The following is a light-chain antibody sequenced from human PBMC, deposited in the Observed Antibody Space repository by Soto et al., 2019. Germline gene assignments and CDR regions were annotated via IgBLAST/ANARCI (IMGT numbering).Light chain of an antibody. V-gene: IGKV3-11*01. J-gene: IGKJ1*01. CDR3: QRQSNWPRT. CDR2: DAS. Sequence: EMVLTQSPATLSLSPGERATLSCRASQSVSSYLAWYQQKPGQAPRLLIYDASNRATGIPARFSGSGSGTDFTLTISSLQSEDFAIYYCQRQSNWPRTFGQGTKVDIK. CDR1: QSVSSY.